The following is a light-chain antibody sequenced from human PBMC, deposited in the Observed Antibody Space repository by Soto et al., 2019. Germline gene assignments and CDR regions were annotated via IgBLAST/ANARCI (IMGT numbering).Light chain of an antibody. CDR2: DAF. V-gene: IGKV1-5*01. Sequence: DIQVTQSPPTLSASVGDRVTITCRASQTISTWMAWYQQKPGKAPKLLVYDAFTLQSGVASRFSGSGSGTEFTLMISGLQPVDSAPYYCQEYTDTNNPWMFGQGAKV. CDR3: QEYTDTNNPWM. J-gene: IGKJ1*01. CDR1: QTISTW.